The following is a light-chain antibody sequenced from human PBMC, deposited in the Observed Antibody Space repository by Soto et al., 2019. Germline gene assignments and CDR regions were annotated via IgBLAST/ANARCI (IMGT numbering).Light chain of an antibody. CDR2: GTS. CDR3: QGYDDWPTWT. Sequence: EIVLTQSPATLSLSPGERATLSCRASQSVSTNLAWYQQKPGQSPRLLIYGTSTRATGVPARFSGSGSGTEFTLVISSLQSEDIAVYYCQGYDDWPTWTFGQGTKVDIK. V-gene: IGKV3-15*01. J-gene: IGKJ1*01. CDR1: QSVSTN.